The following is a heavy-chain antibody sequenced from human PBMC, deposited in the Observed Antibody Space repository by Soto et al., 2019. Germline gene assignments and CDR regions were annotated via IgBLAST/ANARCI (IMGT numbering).Heavy chain of an antibody. V-gene: IGHV1-69*13. CDR2: IIPIFGTA. J-gene: IGHJ6*02. Sequence: SVKVSCKASGGTFSSYAISWVRQAPGQGLERMGGIIPIFGTANYAQKFQGRVTITADESTSTAYMELSSLRSEDTAVYYCARDREAARPNYYYYGMDVWGQGTTVTVSS. CDR1: GGTFSSYA. CDR3: ARDREAARPNYYYYGMDV. D-gene: IGHD6-6*01.